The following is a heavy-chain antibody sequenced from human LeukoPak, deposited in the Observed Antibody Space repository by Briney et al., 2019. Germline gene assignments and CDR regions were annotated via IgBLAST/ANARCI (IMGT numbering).Heavy chain of an antibody. J-gene: IGHJ4*02. V-gene: IGHV1-18*01. D-gene: IGHD3-16*02. CDR2: ISAYNGNT. CDR1: GYTFASYG. CDR3: ARVLRLGELSLGY. Sequence: GASVKVSCKASGYTFASYGITWVRQAPGQGLEWMGWISAYNGNTNYAQKLQGRVTMTTDTSTSTAYMELRSLRSDDTAVFYCARVLRLGELSLGYWGQGTLVTVSS.